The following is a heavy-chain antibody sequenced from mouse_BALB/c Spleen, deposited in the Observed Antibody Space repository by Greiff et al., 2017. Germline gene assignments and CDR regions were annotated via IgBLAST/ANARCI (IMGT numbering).Heavy chain of an antibody. D-gene: IGHD4-1*01. V-gene: IGHV5-9-3*01. CDR1: GFTFSSYA. CDR2: ISSGGSYT. CDR3: ARAGNWVDY. J-gene: IGHJ2*01. Sequence: EVNVVESGGGLVKPGGSLKLSCAASGFTFSSYAMSWVRQTPEKRLEWVATISSGGSYTYYPDSVKGRFTISRDNAKNTLYLQMSSLRSEDTAVYYCARAGNWVDYWGQGTTLTVSS.